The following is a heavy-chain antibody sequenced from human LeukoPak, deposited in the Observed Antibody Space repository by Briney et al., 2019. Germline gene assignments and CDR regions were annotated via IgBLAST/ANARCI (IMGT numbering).Heavy chain of an antibody. Sequence: PGGSLRLSCAASGFTFSSYAMNWVRQAPGKGLGWVSGIGASGGSTYYADSVKGRFTISRDNSKNTLYLQMNSLRAEDTAVYYCAKGPDSGLRYFDYWGQGTLVTVSS. V-gene: IGHV3-23*01. CDR2: IGASGGST. CDR3: AKGPDSGLRYFDY. CDR1: GFTFSSYA. J-gene: IGHJ4*02. D-gene: IGHD5-12*01.